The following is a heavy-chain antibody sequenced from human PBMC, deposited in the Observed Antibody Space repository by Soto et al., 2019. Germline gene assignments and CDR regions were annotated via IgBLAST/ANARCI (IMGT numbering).Heavy chain of an antibody. CDR2: ISGSGGST. V-gene: IGHV3-23*01. D-gene: IGHD3-3*01. Sequence: GGSLRLSCAASGFTFSSYAMSWVRQAPGKGLEWVSAISGSGGSTYYADSVKGRFTISRDNSKNTLYLQMNSLRAEDTAVYYCARVGYDFWSGSLWNAFDIWGQGTMVTVS. CDR1: GFTFSSYA. CDR3: ARVGYDFWSGSLWNAFDI. J-gene: IGHJ3*02.